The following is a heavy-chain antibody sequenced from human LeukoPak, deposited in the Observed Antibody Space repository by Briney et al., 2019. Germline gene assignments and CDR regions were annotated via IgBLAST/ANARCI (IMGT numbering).Heavy chain of an antibody. CDR2: IRSMSAGGTV. Sequence: GWSLRLSCTASGLTFSNAWLTWVRQVPGKGLEWVGRIRSMSAGGTVDYAAPVQGRFTISRDDSKNTVYLHMNSLRTEDTAIYYCTKVGVYYYDAWGQGTLVTVSS. CDR1: GLTFSNAW. D-gene: IGHD2-8*01. V-gene: IGHV3-15*01. J-gene: IGHJ4*02. CDR3: TKVGVYYYDA.